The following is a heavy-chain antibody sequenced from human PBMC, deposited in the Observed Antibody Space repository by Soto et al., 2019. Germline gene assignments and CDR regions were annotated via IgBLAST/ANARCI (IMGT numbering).Heavy chain of an antibody. D-gene: IGHD1-26*01. V-gene: IGHV3-33*01. J-gene: IGHJ4*02. Sequence: QVQLVESGGGVVQPGRSLRLSCAASGFTFSSYGMHWVRQAPGKGLEWVAVIWYDGSNKYYADSVKGRFTISRDNSKSTLYLQMNSLRAEDTAVYYCASDSGSPWDYWGQGTLVTVSS. CDR2: IWYDGSNK. CDR3: ASDSGSPWDY. CDR1: GFTFSSYG.